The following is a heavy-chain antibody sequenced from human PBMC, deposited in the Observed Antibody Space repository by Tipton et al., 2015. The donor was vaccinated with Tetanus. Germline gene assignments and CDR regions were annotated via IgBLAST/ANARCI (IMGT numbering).Heavy chain of an antibody. D-gene: IGHD2-15*01. Sequence: TLSLTCTVSGGSIRGCTFYWGWIRQPPGKGLEWIGSIYESGDTYYIPSLKSRVTLSVDTSKNQFSLNLNSMAAADTGVYYCARHQGGSFTPFDSWGQGILVTVSS. CDR1: GGSIRGCTFY. CDR2: IYESGDT. J-gene: IGHJ4*02. CDR3: ARHQGGSFTPFDS. V-gene: IGHV4-39*01.